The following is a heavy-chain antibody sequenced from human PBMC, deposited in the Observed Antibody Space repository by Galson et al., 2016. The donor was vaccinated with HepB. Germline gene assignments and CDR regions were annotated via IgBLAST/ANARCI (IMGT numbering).Heavy chain of an antibody. CDR1: GFTFDDYT. CDR2: ITWDGTIT. V-gene: IGHV3-43*01. D-gene: IGHD3-9*01. CDR3: AKAEGMTGPFDI. Sequence: SLRLSCAASGFTFDDYTMHWVRQAPGKGLEWVSLITWDGTITSYEDSVKGRFTISRDNSKNSLYLRMNSLRAEDAALYYCAKAEGMTGPFDIGGQGTMVTVSS. J-gene: IGHJ3*02.